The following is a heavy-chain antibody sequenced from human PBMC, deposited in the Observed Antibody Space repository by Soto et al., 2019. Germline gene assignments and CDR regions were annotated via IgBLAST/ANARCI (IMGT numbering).Heavy chain of an antibody. V-gene: IGHV3-66*04. CDR1: GFTVNSNF. J-gene: IGHJ3*02. D-gene: IGHD2-21*01. Sequence: EEQLVESGGGLVQPGGSLRLSCGVSGFTVNSNFMNWVRQAPGKEPQWVAVLYPGPGTYYAGSVKGRFTISRDDSTNTLFLPLTNMRADDTAVYYCARQCGGDCSNAFTMWGQGTMVTVSS. CDR3: ARQCGGDCSNAFTM. CDR2: LYPGPGT.